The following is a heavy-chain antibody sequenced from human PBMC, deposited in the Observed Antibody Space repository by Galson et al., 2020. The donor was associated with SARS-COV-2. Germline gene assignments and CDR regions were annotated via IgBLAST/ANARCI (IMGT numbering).Heavy chain of an antibody. CDR1: GGSFSGYY. CDR3: AKRNELVWCGQLLLSNYSYGMDV. V-gene: IGHV4-34*01. J-gene: IGHJ6*02. Sequence: SETLSLTCAVYGGSFSGYYWTWIRQPQGKGMEWIGEINNSRRSNYNPTLKSRVTMSVETSKNQFSLKLSSVTAADTGVYDCAKRNELVWCGQLLLSNYSYGMDVWGQGTTVTVSS. D-gene: IGHD3-10*01. CDR2: INNSRRS.